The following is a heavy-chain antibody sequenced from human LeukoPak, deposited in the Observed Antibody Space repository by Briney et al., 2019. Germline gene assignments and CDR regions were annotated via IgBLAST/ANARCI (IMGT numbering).Heavy chain of an antibody. D-gene: IGHD3-16*01. V-gene: IGHV3-23*01. CDR2: IGASGGNI. J-gene: IGHJ4*02. CDR3: AKRGDIRGLDY. CDR1: GFTFNNYI. Sequence: GGSLRLSCAASGFTFNNYIMSWVRQAPGKGLEWVSTIGASGGNINYAESVKGRFTISRDNSKNTLYLQMNSLRDEDTALYYCAKRGDIRGLDYWGQGSLVTVSS.